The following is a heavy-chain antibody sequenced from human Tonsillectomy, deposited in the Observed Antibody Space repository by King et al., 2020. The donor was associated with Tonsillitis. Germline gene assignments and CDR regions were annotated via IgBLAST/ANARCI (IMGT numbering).Heavy chain of an antibody. D-gene: IGHD3-3*01. J-gene: IGHJ4*02. CDR3: ARDLSTRYYDFWSGYWDDY. CDR2: VSTYNGNT. V-gene: IGHV1-18*01. Sequence: VQLVESGAEVKKPGASVKVSCKASVYTFTSYGISWVRPAPGQGLEWMGWVSTYNGNTNYAQKLQSRVTMTTETSTSTAYMELRSLRSDDTAVYYCARDLSTRYYDFWSGYWDDYWGQGTLVTVSS. CDR1: VYTFTSYG.